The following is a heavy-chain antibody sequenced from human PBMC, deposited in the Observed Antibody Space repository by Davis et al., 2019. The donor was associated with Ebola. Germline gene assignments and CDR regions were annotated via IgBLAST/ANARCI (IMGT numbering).Heavy chain of an antibody. J-gene: IGHJ4*02. CDR3: ARVFCSGGACYEDY. CDR1: GGSISSYY. Sequence: GSLRLSCTVSGGSISSYYWSWIRQPPGKGLEWIGYIYYSGSANYNPSLKSRVTISVDTSKNQFSLRLSSVTAADTAVYHCARVFCSGGACYEDYWGQGNLVTVSS. CDR2: IYYSGSA. V-gene: IGHV4-59*01. D-gene: IGHD2-21*01.